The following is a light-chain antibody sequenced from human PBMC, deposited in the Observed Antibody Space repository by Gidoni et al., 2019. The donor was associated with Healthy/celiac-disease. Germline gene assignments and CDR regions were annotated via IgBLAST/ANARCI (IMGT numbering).Light chain of an antibody. V-gene: IGLV2-14*01. CDR1: SSDVGGYNS. CDR3: SSYTSSSTNV. J-gene: IGLJ1*01. Sequence: QSALPQPASVSGSPGQSITISCTGTSSDVGGYNSVSWYQQHPGKAPKLMIYDGSNRPSGVSNRFSGSKSGNTASLTISGLQAEDEADYYCSSYTSSSTNVFGTGTKVTVL. CDR2: DGS.